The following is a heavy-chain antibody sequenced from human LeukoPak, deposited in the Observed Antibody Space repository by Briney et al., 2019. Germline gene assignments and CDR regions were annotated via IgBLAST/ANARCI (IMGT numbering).Heavy chain of an antibody. J-gene: IGHJ6*03. CDR1: GFTFSSNG. Sequence: GGSLRLSCVASGFTFSSNGMHWVRQAPGKGLEWVTFIQYDGSKKYYADSVKGRFTISRDNSKNTLYLEMNSLRAEDTAVYYCARDTRGSYNYYYYMDVWGKGTTVTVSS. D-gene: IGHD1-26*01. V-gene: IGHV3-30*02. CDR3: ARDTRGSYNYYYYMDV. CDR2: IQYDGSKK.